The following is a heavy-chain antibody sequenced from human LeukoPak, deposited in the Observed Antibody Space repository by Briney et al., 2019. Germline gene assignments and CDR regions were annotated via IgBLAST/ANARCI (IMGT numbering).Heavy chain of an antibody. J-gene: IGHJ4*02. CDR1: GYSFTSYW. CDR3: ARCSTAWPLDY. V-gene: IGHV5-51*01. D-gene: IGHD2-8*02. CDR2: VYPGDSDT. Sequence: GESLKISCKSSGYSFTSYWIGWVRQMPGKGPEWMGIVYPGDSDTRYSPSFQGQVTISADKSISTAYLQWSSLKASDTAIYYCARCSTAWPLDYWGQGTLVTVSS.